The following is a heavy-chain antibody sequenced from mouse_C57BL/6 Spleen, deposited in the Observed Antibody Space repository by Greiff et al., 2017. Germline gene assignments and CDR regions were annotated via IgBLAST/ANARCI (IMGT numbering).Heavy chain of an antibody. Sequence: QVQLQQSGPELVKPGASVKISCKASGYAFSSSWMNWVKQRPGKGLEWIGRIYPGDGDTHSNGKFKGKATLTADKSSSTAYMQLSSLTSEDSAVYCCATTDFDYWGQGTTLTVSA. CDR1: GYAFSSSW. V-gene: IGHV1-82*01. CDR2: IYPGDGDT. D-gene: IGHD1-1*01. J-gene: IGHJ2*01. CDR3: ATTDFDY.